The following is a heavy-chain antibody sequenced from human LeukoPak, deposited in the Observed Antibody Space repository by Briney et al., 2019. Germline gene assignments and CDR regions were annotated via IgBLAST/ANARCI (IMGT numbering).Heavy chain of an antibody. CDR2: IIPIFGTA. V-gene: IGHV1-69*13. J-gene: IGHJ4*02. CDR1: GGTFSSYA. CDR3: ARDGDCSGGSCYSFDY. D-gene: IGHD2-15*01. Sequence: SVKVSCKASGGTFSSYAISWVRQAPGQGLEWMGGIIPIFGTANYAQKFQGRVTITADESTSTAYMELGSLRSEDTAVYCCARDGDCSGGSCYSFDYWGQGTLVTVSS.